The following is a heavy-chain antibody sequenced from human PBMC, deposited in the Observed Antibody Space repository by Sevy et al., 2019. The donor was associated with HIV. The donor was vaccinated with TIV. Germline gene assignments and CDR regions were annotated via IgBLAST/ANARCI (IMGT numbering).Heavy chain of an antibody. D-gene: IGHD1-26*01. Sequence: GESLKISCAASGFTFSSYAMSWVRQAPGKGLEWVSAISGSGGTTYYADSVKGRFTLSRDNSKNMLYLQMNSLRAEDTAVYYCAKEGIMGHISPHYFEYWGQGTPVTVSS. J-gene: IGHJ4*02. CDR1: GFTFSSYA. V-gene: IGHV3-23*01. CDR3: AKEGIMGHISPHYFEY. CDR2: ISGSGGTT.